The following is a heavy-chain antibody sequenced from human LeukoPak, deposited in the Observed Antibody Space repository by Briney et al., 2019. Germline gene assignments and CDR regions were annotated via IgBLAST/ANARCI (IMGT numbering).Heavy chain of an antibody. CDR2: ISSSSSYI. CDR1: GFTFSSYN. V-gene: IGHV3-21*01. J-gene: IGHJ4*01. Sequence: PGGSLRLSCAASGFTFSSYNMNWVRQAPGKGLEWVSSISSSSSYIYYADSVKGRFTISRDNAKNSLYLQMISLRAEDTAVYYCARDLSVGAKPDLGFDYWGQGTLVTGSS. CDR3: ARDLSVGAKPDLGFDY. D-gene: IGHD1-26*01.